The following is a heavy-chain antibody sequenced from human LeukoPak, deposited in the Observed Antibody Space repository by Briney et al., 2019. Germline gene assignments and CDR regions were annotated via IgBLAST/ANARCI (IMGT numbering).Heavy chain of an antibody. V-gene: IGHV3-66*01. CDR3: ARDFKTGDY. D-gene: IGHD1-14*01. J-gene: IGHJ4*02. CDR2: IYSGGST. Sequence: GGSLRLSCAASGFTFSSYAMGWVRQAPGKGLEWVSVIYSGGSTYYADSVKGRFTISRDNSKNTLYLQMNSLRAEDTAVYYCARDFKTGDYWGQGTLVTVSS. CDR1: GFTFSSYA.